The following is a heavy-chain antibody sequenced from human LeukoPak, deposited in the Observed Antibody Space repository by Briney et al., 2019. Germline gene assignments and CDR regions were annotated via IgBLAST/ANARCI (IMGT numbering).Heavy chain of an antibody. CDR2: IKQDGSEK. D-gene: IGHD3-10*01. CDR1: GFTFSRYW. CDR3: ARDLYYSGSGSYDAFDI. Sequence: GGSLRLSCAVSGFTFSRYWMNWVRQAPGKGLEWVANIKQDGSEKYYVDSVKGRFTISRDNAKNSLYLQMNSLRPEDTAVYYCARDLYYSGSGSYDAFDIWGQGTVVTVSS. J-gene: IGHJ3*02. V-gene: IGHV3-7*05.